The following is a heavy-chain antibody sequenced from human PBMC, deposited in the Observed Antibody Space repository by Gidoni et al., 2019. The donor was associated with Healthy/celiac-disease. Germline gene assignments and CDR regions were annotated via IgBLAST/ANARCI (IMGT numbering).Heavy chain of an antibody. J-gene: IGHJ4*02. CDR1: GGSISSGGYY. D-gene: IGHD4-17*01. Sequence: QVQLQESCPGLVKPSHTLSLTCPLSGGSISSGGYYRGWIRQHPGKGLEWIGYIYHSGSTYYTPSLKSRVTISVDTSKTQFSLKLSSVTAADTASHSCARAEYGGPDYWGQGTLVTVSS. V-gene: IGHV4-31*03. CDR3: ARAEYGGPDY. CDR2: IYHSGST.